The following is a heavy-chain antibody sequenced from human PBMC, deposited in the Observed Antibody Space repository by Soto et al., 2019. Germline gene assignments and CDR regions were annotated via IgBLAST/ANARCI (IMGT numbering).Heavy chain of an antibody. V-gene: IGHV3-33*01. D-gene: IGHD6-19*01. CDR3: AGIQGSGGLDY. CDR2: VWNDGSKK. CDR1: GFSSRSCC. J-gene: IGHJ4*01. Sequence: SLTLTCAVSGFSSRSCCLRWCLQAPRGGLVGVAVVWNDGSKKYYAPSLKGRVTISRDDSKNPLYLKMNSVTAADTAVYYCAGIQGSGGLDYWGQGTLVTVSS.